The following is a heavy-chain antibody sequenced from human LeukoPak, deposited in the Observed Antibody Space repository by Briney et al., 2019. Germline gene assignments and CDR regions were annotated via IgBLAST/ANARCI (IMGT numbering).Heavy chain of an antibody. CDR3: ARESPGDSNGLDV. J-gene: IGHJ6*02. Sequence: QSGGSLILSCAASGLIVSGNYMNWVRPAPGKGLDWVSIVYSGGVAYYADSVKGRFMISRDYSTNTVHLQMNSLRDDDTAVYYCARESPGDSNGLDVWGQGTTVVVSS. CDR2: VYSGGVA. V-gene: IGHV3-66*01. CDR1: GLIVSGNY. D-gene: IGHD7-27*01.